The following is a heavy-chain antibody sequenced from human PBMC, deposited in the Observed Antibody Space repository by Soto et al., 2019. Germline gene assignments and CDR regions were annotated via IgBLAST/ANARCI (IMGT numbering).Heavy chain of an antibody. CDR3: ARQGNYSDSPGYYPDAFDI. CDR1: GFNFNSYT. CDR2: ISRFSDRT. Sequence: PGGSLRLSCSASGFNFNSYTMNWVRQAPGKGPEWVSSISRFSDRTYYADSVKGRFTISRDNAKNSLYLQMNSLRAEDTAVYYCARQGNYSDSPGYYPDAFDIWGQGTMVTVSS. J-gene: IGHJ3*02. V-gene: IGHV3-21*01. D-gene: IGHD3-22*01.